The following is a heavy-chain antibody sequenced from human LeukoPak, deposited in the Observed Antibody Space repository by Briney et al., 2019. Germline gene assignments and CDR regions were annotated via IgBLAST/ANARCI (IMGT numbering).Heavy chain of an antibody. J-gene: IGHJ6*02. CDR2: RNPNSGRT. Sequence: ASVKVSCKASGYTFTNYDITWVRQATGQGLEWMGWRNPNSGRTGFAQKFQGRLTMTADTSISTAYMELSSLTSDDTAVYYCARGPVSTHGMDVWGQGTTVTVSS. D-gene: IGHD6-13*01. CDR3: ARGPVSTHGMDV. CDR1: GYTFTNYD. V-gene: IGHV1-8*01.